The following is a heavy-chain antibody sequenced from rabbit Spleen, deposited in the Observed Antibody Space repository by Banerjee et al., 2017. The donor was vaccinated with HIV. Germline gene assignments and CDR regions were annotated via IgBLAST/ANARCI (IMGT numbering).Heavy chain of an antibody. J-gene: IGHJ6*01. CDR3: ARDTGSSFSSYGMDL. CDR2: VSAGVSFTT. CDR1: GFSFTYIDY. Sequence: QEQLEESGGDLVKPEGSLTLTCTASGFSFTYIDYLCWVRQPPGKGPEWIACVSAGVSFTTYYATWAKGRFTISKTSSTTVTLQMTSLTVADTATYFCARDTGSSFSSYGMDLWGQGTLVTVS. V-gene: IGHV1S45*01. D-gene: IGHD8-1*01.